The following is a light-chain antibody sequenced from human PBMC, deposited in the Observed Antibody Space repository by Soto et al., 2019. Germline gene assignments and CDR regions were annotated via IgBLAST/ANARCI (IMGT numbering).Light chain of an antibody. V-gene: IGLV2-14*01. CDR1: SSDVGAYNY. CDR3: CSSTTSSTLV. Sequence: QSALTQPASVSGSPGQSITISCTGTSSDVGAYNYVSWYQQHPGQAPKLMIYEVSNRPSGVSSRFSGSKSGSTASLTISGLQAEAEGDYYCCSSTTSSTLVFGTGTKLTVL. CDR2: EVS. J-gene: IGLJ1*01.